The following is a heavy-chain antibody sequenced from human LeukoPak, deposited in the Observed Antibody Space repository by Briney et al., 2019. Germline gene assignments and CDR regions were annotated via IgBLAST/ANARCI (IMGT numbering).Heavy chain of an antibody. D-gene: IGHD5-12*01. CDR2: ISGSGDST. Sequence: GGSLRLSCAASGFTFSSYAMNWVRQAPGKGLEWVSGISGSGDSTYYVDSVKGRFTISRDNSKNTLYLQMNSLRAEDTAVYYCARGGATWVGLDWFDPWGQGTLVTVSS. V-gene: IGHV3-23*01. J-gene: IGHJ5*02. CDR3: ARGGATWVGLDWFDP. CDR1: GFTFSSYA.